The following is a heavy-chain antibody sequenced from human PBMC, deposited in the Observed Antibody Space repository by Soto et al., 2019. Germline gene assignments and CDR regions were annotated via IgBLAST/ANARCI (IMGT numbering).Heavy chain of an antibody. V-gene: IGHV3-30*03. CDR2: ISYDGSNK. D-gene: IGHD1-26*01. J-gene: IGHJ4*02. Sequence: PGGSLRLSCAASGFTFSSYGMHWVRRAPGKGLEWVAVISYDGSNKYYADSVKGRFTISRDNSKNTLYLQINSLRAEDTAVYYCARDGHGWELPYYFDYWGQGTQVTVSS. CDR3: ARDGHGWELPYYFDY. CDR1: GFTFSSYG.